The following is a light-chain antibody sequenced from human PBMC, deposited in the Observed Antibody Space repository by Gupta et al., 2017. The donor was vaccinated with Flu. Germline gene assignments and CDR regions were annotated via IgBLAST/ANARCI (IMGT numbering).Light chain of an antibody. V-gene: IGKV2-28*01. CDR2: LDS. CDR1: QTLLHTNGYTY. J-gene: IGKJ3*01. CDR3: GQGRQRN. Sequence: DVVMTQSPLSLPVTPGEPASISCRSSQTLLHTNGYTYLNWYLQKPGQSPQLLIYLDSNRASGVTDRVSGSGSGTELKLESVRVEAEDVEVYYYGQGRQRNFGHGTKVDIK.